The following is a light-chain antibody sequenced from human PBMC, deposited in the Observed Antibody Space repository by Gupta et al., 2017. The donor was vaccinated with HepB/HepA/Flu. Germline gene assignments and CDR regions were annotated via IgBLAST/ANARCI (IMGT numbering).Light chain of an antibody. CDR2: ATS. CDR3: QQDDTSPRT. J-gene: IGKJ1*01. V-gene: IGKV3-20*01. CDR1: QTISINF. Sequence: EVLLTPSPGTLSLSPGERGTLSCRASQTISINFLVWYQQKPGQAPRLLFYATSRATDVPDRFSGSGSGTDFTLTIDRLEPEHLAVYYCQQDDTSPRTFSQWTKVETK.